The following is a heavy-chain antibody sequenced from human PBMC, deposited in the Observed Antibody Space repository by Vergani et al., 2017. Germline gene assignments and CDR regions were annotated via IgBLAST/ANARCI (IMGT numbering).Heavy chain of an antibody. V-gene: IGHV3-30-3*01. J-gene: IGHJ6*03. Sequence: QVQLVESGGGVVQPGRSLRLSCAASGFTFSSYAMHWVRQAPGKGLEWVAVISYDGSNKYYADSVKGRFTISRDNSNNTLYLQMNSLRAEDTAVYYCARAGGSSSWLHYYYYYYMDVWGKGTTVTVSS. D-gene: IGHD6-13*01. CDR1: GFTFSSYA. CDR3: ARAGGSSSWLHYYYYYYMDV. CDR2: ISYDGSNK.